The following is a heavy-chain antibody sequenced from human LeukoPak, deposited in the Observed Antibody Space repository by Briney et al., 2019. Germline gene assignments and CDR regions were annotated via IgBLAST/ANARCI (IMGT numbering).Heavy chain of an antibody. CDR2: ISSSGSTI. CDR3: GRSIFTGTAFLSDGMDV. V-gene: IGHV3-48*03. J-gene: IGHJ6*04. D-gene: IGHD1-7*01. Sequence: GGSMRLSCAASGFTFSSYEMNWVRQAPGKGLEWVSYISSSGSTIYYADSVKGRFTISRDNAKNSLYLQMNSLRAEDTAVYYCGRSIFTGTAFLSDGMDVWGKGTTVTVSS. CDR1: GFTFSSYE.